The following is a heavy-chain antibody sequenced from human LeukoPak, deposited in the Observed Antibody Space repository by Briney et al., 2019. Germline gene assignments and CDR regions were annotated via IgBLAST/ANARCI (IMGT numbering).Heavy chain of an antibody. J-gene: IGHJ4*02. V-gene: IGHV3-21*01. CDR2: ISTSGKYI. CDR3: TRDSFGDYIDY. CDR1: GFTFSTYN. D-gene: IGHD3-10*01. Sequence: PGGSLRLSCAASGFTFSTYNMNWVRQAAGKGLEWVSSISTSGKYIKYADSVKGRFTISRDNAKNSLFLQLNSLRAEDTAMYYCTRDSFGDYIDYWGQGTLVTVSS.